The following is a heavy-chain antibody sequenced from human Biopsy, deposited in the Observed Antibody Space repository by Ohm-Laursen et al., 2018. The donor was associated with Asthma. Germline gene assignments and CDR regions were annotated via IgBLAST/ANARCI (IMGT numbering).Heavy chain of an antibody. Sequence: GTLSLTCCVYGGSISSFYWSWIRQSPEKGLEWMGYVYWTGSTNYNPSLKSRITMSVDTSKNRMFLELTPVTAADTAIYYCVRAVRNEQWLAPFDYWGQGKPVTVSS. V-gene: IGHV4-59*01. CDR2: VYWTGST. CDR3: VRAVRNEQWLAPFDY. J-gene: IGHJ4*02. D-gene: IGHD6-19*01. CDR1: GGSISSFY.